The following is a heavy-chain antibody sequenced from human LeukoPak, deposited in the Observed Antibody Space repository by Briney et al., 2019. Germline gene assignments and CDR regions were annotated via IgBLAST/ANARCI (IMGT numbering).Heavy chain of an antibody. Sequence: PGGSLRLSCAASGFTFSDYYMSWIRQAPGKGLEWVAVISYDGSNKYYADSVKGRFTISRDNSKNTLYLQMNSLRAEDTAVYYCAKDGGMAIWGQGTLVTVSS. CDR3: AKDGGMAI. V-gene: IGHV3-30*18. J-gene: IGHJ4*02. D-gene: IGHD5-24*01. CDR1: GFTFSDYY. CDR2: ISYDGSNK.